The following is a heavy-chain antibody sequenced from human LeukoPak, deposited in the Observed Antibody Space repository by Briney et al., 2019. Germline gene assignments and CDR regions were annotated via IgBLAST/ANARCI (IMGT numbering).Heavy chain of an antibody. Sequence: SETLSLTCTVSGGPINSHYWSWIRQSPGKGLEWIGDIYYSGSTKYNPSLKSRVTISVDTPKNHLSLRLTSVLAADTAIYYCVRRDNTGWNYFDCWGQGILVTVSS. CDR1: GGPINSHY. J-gene: IGHJ4*02. V-gene: IGHV4-59*08. CDR3: VRRDNTGWNYFDC. CDR2: IYYSGST. D-gene: IGHD6-19*01.